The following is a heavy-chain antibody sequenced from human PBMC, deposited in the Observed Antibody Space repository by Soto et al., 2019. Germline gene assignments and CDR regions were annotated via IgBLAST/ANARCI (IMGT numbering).Heavy chain of an antibody. Sequence: QVQLVQSGAEVKKPGSSVKVSCKASGGTFSTYAISWVRQAPGQGLEWMGGIIPMFGTENYAQKFQGRVTITADESTSTAYMELSSLRSEDTAVFYCARRYCISSSCYLYGMDVWGQGTTVTVSS. V-gene: IGHV1-69*12. CDR3: ARRYCISSSCYLYGMDV. J-gene: IGHJ6*02. D-gene: IGHD2-15*01. CDR1: GGTFSTYA. CDR2: IIPMFGTE.